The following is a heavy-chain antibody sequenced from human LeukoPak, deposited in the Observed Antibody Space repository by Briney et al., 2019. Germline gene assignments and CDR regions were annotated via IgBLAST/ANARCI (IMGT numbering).Heavy chain of an antibody. Sequence: KTSETLSLTCAVNGGSFLDYLWTWIRQSPGKGLEWIGEINQGGRTNFNPSLKSRVTISADRSKYHFSLTLRSVTASDTAVYYCARGKSVWFGELMTSFSYFYIDVWGRGSTVIVSS. CDR1: GGSFLDYL. V-gene: IGHV4-34*01. CDR3: ARGKSVWFGELMTSFSYFYIDV. D-gene: IGHD3-10*01. CDR2: INQGGRT. J-gene: IGHJ6*03.